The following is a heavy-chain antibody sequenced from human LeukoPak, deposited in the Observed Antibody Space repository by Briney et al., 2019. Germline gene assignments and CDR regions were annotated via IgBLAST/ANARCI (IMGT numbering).Heavy chain of an antibody. Sequence: GASVKVSCKASGYTFTSYDINGVRQATGQGLEWMGWMNPNSGNTGYAQKFQGRVTMTRNTSISTAYMELSCLRSGDTAVYYCARGPRKMVRGVVNWFDPWGQGTLVTVSS. J-gene: IGHJ5*02. V-gene: IGHV1-8*01. CDR1: GYTFTSYD. D-gene: IGHD3-10*01. CDR3: ARGPRKMVRGVVNWFDP. CDR2: MNPNSGNT.